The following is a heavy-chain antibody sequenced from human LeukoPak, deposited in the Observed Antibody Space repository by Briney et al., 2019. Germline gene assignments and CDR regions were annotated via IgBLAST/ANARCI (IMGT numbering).Heavy chain of an antibody. CDR1: GYTFTSYD. CDR3: ARGLARRWELLGH. J-gene: IGHJ4*02. V-gene: IGHV1-8*01. CDR2: MNPNSGNT. D-gene: IGHD1-26*01. Sequence: RASVKVSCKASGYTFTSYDINWVRQATGQGLEWMGWMNPNSGNTGYAQKFQGRVTMTRNTSISTAYMELSSLRSEDTAVYYCARGLARRWELLGHWGQGTLVIVSS.